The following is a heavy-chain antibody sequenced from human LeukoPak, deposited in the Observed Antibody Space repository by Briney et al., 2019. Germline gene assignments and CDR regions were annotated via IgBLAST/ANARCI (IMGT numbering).Heavy chain of an antibody. Sequence: SETLSLTCTVSGDSIGSSGYYWVWIRQPPGKGLEWVANIYFNGNTYYNPSLKSRVTISVDTSKNQFSLKLSSVTAADTAVYYCARSFYYYGSGSYYKRVHFDYWGQGTLVTVSS. CDR3: ARSFYYYGSGSYYKRVHFDY. J-gene: IGHJ4*02. D-gene: IGHD3-10*01. V-gene: IGHV4-39*07. CDR2: IYFNGNT. CDR1: GDSIGSSGYY.